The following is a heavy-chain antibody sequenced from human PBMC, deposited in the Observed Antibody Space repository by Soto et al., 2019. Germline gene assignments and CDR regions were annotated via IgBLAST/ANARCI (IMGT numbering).Heavy chain of an antibody. CDR3: ARGGGGSSWYPNYYYYYGMDV. CDR2: IYYSGTS. CDR1: GGSISDDTYY. J-gene: IGHJ6*02. D-gene: IGHD6-13*01. V-gene: IGHV4-39*02. Sequence: SETLSLTCTVSGGSISDDTYYWGWIRQPPGKGLEWIGSIYYSGTSSYNPSLESRVTMSDDTSKKQLSLRLRSVTATDTAVYYCARGGGGSSWYPNYYYYYGMDVWGQGTTVTVSS.